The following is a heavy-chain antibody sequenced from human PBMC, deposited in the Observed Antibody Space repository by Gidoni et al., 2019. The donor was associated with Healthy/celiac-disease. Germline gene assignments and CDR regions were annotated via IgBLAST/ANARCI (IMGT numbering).Heavy chain of an antibody. J-gene: IGHJ2*01. CDR2: ISSSGSTI. D-gene: IGHD3-22*01. V-gene: IGHV3-11*01. Sequence: QVQLVVSGGGLVKRGGSLRLSCAGSGFPFSYYSMCWIRQAPGKGLEWVSYISSSGSTIYYADSVKGRFTISRDNAKISLYLQMNSLRAEDTAVYYCARAVYDSSGYYYVGWYFDLWGRGTLVTVSS. CDR1: GFPFSYYS. CDR3: ARAVYDSSGYYYVGWYFDL.